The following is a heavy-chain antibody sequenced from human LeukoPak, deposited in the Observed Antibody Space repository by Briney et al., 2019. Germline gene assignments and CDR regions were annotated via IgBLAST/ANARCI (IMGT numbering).Heavy chain of an antibody. Sequence: PGGSLRLSCAASGFTFSSYGMHWVRQAPGKGLEWVAVISYDGSNKYYADSVKGRFTISRDNAKNSLYLQMNSLRAEDTAVYYCARDKYYHDSSGYRPLDYWGQGTLVTVSS. CDR3: ARDKYYHDSSGYRPLDY. CDR1: GFTFSSYG. CDR2: ISYDGSNK. V-gene: IGHV3-30*03. J-gene: IGHJ4*02. D-gene: IGHD3-22*01.